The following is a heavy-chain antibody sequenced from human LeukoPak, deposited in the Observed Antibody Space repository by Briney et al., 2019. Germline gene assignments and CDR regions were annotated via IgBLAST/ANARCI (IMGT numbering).Heavy chain of an antibody. V-gene: IGHV1-69*05. J-gene: IGHJ5*02. CDR3: ARDLGYSISNNWFDP. D-gene: IGHD6-6*01. Sequence: GSSVKVSCKASGGTFSSYAISWVRQAPGQGLEWMGGIIPIFGTANYAQKFQGRVTITTDESTSTAYMELSSLRSEDTAVYYCARDLGYSISNNWFDPWGQGTLVTVSS. CDR1: GGTFSSYA. CDR2: IIPIFGTA.